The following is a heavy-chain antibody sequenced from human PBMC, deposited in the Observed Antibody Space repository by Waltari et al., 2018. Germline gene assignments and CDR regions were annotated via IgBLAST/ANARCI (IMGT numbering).Heavy chain of an antibody. V-gene: IGHV3-7*01. Sequence: EMQLVESGGGLVQPGGSLRLSCAPSGFTLGSYWMSWVRQAPGKGLEGVAKIKQDASEEYYVDSVKGRFTISKDNAKNSLSLQMNSLRAEDTAVYYCATGSTARGYYGMDVWGQGTTVTVSS. CDR1: GFTLGSYW. J-gene: IGHJ6*02. CDR3: ATGSTARGYYGMDV. D-gene: IGHD3-10*01. CDR2: IKQDASEE.